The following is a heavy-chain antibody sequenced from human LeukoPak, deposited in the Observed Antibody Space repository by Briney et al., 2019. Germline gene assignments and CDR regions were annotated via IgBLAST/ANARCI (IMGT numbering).Heavy chain of an antibody. J-gene: IGHJ5*02. D-gene: IGHD3-10*01. CDR3: ARQRRLLWFGDERGGFDP. V-gene: IGHV4-34*01. Sequence: SETLSLTCAVYGGSFSGYYWSWIRQPPGKGLEWIGEINHSGSTNYNPSLKSRVTISVDTSKNQFSLKLSSVTAADTAVYYCARQRRLLWFGDERGGFDPWGQGTLVTVSP. CDR1: GGSFSGYY. CDR2: INHSGST.